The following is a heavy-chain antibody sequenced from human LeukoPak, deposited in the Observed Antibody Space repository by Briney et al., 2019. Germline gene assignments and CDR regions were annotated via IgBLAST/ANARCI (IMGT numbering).Heavy chain of an antibody. V-gene: IGHV3-21*06. J-gene: IGHJ4*02. Sequence: PGGSLRLSCVASGFTFSSYSMNWVRQAPGKGLEWVSSISSSSSYIYYAYSVKGRFTISRDNAKNSLYLQMNILRAEVTAVYYCARDKWFGETDYWGQGTLVTVSS. CDR2: ISSSSSYI. D-gene: IGHD3-10*01. CDR1: GFTFSSYS. CDR3: ARDKWFGETDY.